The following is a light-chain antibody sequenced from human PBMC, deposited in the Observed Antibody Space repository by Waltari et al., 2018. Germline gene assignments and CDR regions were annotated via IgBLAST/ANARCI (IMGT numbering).Light chain of an antibody. Sequence: EIVLTQSPAPLSLSPGERATLSRRASQSVSSYLAWYQQKPGHAPSLLIYGASNRATGIPARFSGRGAGTDFTLTISSLKPEDFAVYYCQQRSNWPPTFGQGTRLEIK. CDR2: GAS. J-gene: IGKJ5*01. CDR3: QQRSNWPPT. V-gene: IGKV3-11*01. CDR1: QSVSSY.